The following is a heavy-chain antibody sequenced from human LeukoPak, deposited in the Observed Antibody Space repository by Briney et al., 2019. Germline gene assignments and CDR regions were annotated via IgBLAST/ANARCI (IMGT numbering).Heavy chain of an antibody. CDR1: GGSISSYY. V-gene: IGHV4-59*01. CDR3: ASTTIFGVVTFDY. Sequence: SETLSLTCTASGGSISSYYWSWIRQPPGKGLEWIGYIYYSGSTNYNPSLKSRVTISVDTSKNQFSLKLSSVTAADTAVYYCASTTIFGVVTFDYWGQGTLVTVSS. D-gene: IGHD3-3*01. CDR2: IYYSGST. J-gene: IGHJ4*02.